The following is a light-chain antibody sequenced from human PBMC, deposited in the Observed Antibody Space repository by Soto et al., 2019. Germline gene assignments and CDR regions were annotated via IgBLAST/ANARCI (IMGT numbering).Light chain of an antibody. V-gene: IGLV2-11*01. CDR1: SSDVGGYNY. CDR2: DVS. Sequence: QSALTRPRSVSGSPGQSVTISCTGTSSDVGGYNYDSWYQQHPGKAPKLMIYDVSKRPSGVPDRFSGSKSGNTASLTISGLQAEDEADYYCCSYAGSYSWVFGGGTKLTVL. J-gene: IGLJ3*02. CDR3: CSYAGSYSWV.